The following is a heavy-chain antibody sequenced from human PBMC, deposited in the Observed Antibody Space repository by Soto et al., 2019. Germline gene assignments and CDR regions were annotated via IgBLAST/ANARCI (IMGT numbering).Heavy chain of an antibody. CDR3: ARVGRDGYNWNYYGMDV. Sequence: EVQLLESGGGLVQPGGSLRLSCAASGFTFSSYAMSWVRQAPGKGLEWVSAISGSGGSTYYADSVKGRFTISRDNSKTTLYLQMNSLRAEDTAGYYCARVGRDGYNWNYYGMDVWGQGTTVPVSS. D-gene: IGHD5-12*01. CDR2: ISGSGGST. V-gene: IGHV3-23*01. J-gene: IGHJ6*02. CDR1: GFTFSSYA.